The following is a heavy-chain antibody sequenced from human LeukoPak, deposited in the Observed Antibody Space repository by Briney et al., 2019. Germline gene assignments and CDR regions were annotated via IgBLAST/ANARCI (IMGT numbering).Heavy chain of an antibody. D-gene: IGHD6-19*01. J-gene: IGHJ5*02. CDR2: ISSSGSII. V-gene: IGHV3-48*03. CDR3: ARDRETVAGTLGWFDP. CDR1: GLNFNIYE. Sequence: SGGSLRLSCAASGLNFNIYEMNWVRQAPGKVLEWISYISSSGSIILYADSVKGRFTISRDNAKKLVYLEMNSLRAEDTAVYYCARDRETVAGTLGWFDPWGQGTLVTVSS.